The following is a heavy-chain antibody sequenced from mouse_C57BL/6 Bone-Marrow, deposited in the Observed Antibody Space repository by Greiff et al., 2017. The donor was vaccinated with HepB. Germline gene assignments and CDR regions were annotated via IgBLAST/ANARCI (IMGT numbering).Heavy chain of an antibody. Sequence: QVQLQQSGAELVRPGTSVKMSCKASGYTFTNYWIGWAKQRPGHGLEWIGDIYPGGGYTNYNEKFKGKATLTADKSSSTAYMQFSSLTSEDSAIYYCARTSDSSYGYFDVWGTGTTVTVSS. J-gene: IGHJ1*03. CDR1: GYTFTNYW. V-gene: IGHV1-63*01. CDR3: ARTSDSSYGYFDV. CDR2: IYPGGGYT. D-gene: IGHD1-1*01.